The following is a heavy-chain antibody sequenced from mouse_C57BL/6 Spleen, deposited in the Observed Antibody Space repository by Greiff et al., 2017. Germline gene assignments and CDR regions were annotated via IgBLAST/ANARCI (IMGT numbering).Heavy chain of an antibody. D-gene: IGHD2-3*01. CDR2: IDPEDGET. CDR1: GFNIKDYY. Sequence: VQLQQSGAELVKPGASVKLSCTASGFNIKDYYMHWVKQRTEQGLEWIGRIDPEDGETKYAPNFQGKATITADTSSNTAYRQLSSLTAEDTAVYYCARMDPYWGKGTLVTVSA. J-gene: IGHJ3*01. V-gene: IGHV14-2*01. CDR3: ARMDPY.